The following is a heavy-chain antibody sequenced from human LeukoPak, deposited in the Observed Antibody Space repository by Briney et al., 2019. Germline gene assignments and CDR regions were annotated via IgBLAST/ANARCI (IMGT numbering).Heavy chain of an antibody. V-gene: IGHV1-2*02. J-gene: IGHJ4*02. CDR2: INPNTGAT. CDR1: GYTFTGYY. Sequence: GASVKVSCEASGYTFTGYYMFWVRQAPGQGLEWMGWINPNTGATKYAQNFQGRVTLTRDTSIRTTSMELSSLRSDDTAFYYCARDERFCNGDNHYPDLGYWGQGTLVTVSS. D-gene: IGHD2-15*01. CDR3: ARDERFCNGDNHYPDLGY.